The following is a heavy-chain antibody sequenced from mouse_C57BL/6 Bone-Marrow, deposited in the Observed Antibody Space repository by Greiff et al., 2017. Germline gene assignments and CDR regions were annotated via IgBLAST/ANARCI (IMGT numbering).Heavy chain of an antibody. CDR1: GYTFTDYY. Sequence: EVQLKESGPVLVKPGASVKMSCKASGYTFTDYYMNWVKQSHGKSLEWIGVINPYNGGTSYNQKFKGKATLTVDKSSSTAYMELNSLTSEDSAVYYCARNGGYRAWFAYWGQGTLVTVSA. CDR3: ARNGGYRAWFAY. CDR2: INPYNGGT. V-gene: IGHV1-19*01. D-gene: IGHD2-3*01. J-gene: IGHJ3*01.